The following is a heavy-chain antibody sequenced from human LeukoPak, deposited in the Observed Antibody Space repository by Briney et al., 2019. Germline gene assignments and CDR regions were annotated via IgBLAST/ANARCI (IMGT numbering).Heavy chain of an antibody. V-gene: IGHV4-59*08. CDR3: ARHTIYGSGSLDY. CDR1: GGSISSYY. CDR2: IYYTEST. J-gene: IGHJ4*02. Sequence: SETLSLTCSVSGGSISSYYWSWIRQPPGKGLEWIGYIYYTESTNYNPSLKSRVTISVDTSKNQFSLNLSSVTAADTAVYYCARHTIYGSGSLDYWGQGTLVTVSS. D-gene: IGHD3-10*01.